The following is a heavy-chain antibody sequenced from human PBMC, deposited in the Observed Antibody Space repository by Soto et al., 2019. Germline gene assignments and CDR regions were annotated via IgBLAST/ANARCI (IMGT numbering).Heavy chain of an antibody. J-gene: IGHJ4*02. CDR2: ITSRGSFI. CDR3: ERVPAACDRTAFYYISKFLYFDY. Sequence: GGSLILPCAASGLTFSNSALNWVRQAPGKGLEWVACITSRGSFIYYADSMKGRFTISRDDDKKSLYLQMNSLRVEDTAVYYYERVPAACDRTAFYYISKFLYFDYWGRGTQVTVSS. D-gene: IGHD3-22*01. V-gene: IGHV3-21*01. CDR1: GLTFSNSA.